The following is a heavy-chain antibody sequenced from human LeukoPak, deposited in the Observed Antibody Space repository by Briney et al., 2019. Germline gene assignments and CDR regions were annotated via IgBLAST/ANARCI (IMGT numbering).Heavy chain of an antibody. V-gene: IGHV3-30*04. J-gene: IGHJ4*02. CDR1: VVSFRSYA. D-gene: IGHD7-27*01. CDR3: TAGTRNSGGDY. Sequence: PGGSLRLSCAASVVSFRSYAMHWVCQAPGKGLEWVAVISYDGSNKYYADSVMSRFTISRDNSKNTLYLQMNSLRAEDTAVYYCTAGTRNSGGDYWGQGTLVTVSS. CDR2: ISYDGSNK.